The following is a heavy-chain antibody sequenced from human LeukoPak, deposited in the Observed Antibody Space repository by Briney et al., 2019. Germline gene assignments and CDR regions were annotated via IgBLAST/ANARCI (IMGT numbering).Heavy chain of an antibody. V-gene: IGHV3-66*02. Sequence: GGSLRLSCAASGFTVSSNHMSWVRQAPGKGLEWVSVIHNDGSTYYADSVKGRFTISRDNSKNTLYLHMNSLRAEDTALYYCARGGALDYWGQGTLSPSPQ. J-gene: IGHJ4*02. CDR2: IHNDGST. CDR1: GFTVSSNH. CDR3: ARGGALDY. D-gene: IGHD3-16*01.